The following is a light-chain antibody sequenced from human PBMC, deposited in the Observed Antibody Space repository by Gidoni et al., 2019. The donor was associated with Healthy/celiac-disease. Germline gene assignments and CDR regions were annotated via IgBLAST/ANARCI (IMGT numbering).Light chain of an antibody. J-gene: IGKJ2*04. Sequence: DIQMTQSPSTLSASVGDRVTITCRASQSISSWLAWYQQKPVKAPKLLIYKASSLESGVPSRFSGSGSGTEFTITISSLQPDDFATYYCQQYNSYPHMCSFXXXTKLEIK. CDR3: QQYNSYPHMCS. CDR1: QSISSW. V-gene: IGKV1-5*03. CDR2: KAS.